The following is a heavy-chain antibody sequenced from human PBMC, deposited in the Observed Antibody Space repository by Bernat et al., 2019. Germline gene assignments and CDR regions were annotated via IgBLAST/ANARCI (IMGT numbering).Heavy chain of an antibody. CDR2: ISYDGSNK. V-gene: IGHV3-30*01. J-gene: IGHJ4*02. Sequence: QVQLVESGGGVVQPGRSLRLSCAASGFTFSSYAMHWVRQAPGKGLEWVAVISYDGSNKYYADSMKGRFTISRDNSKNRLYLQMNSLRAEDTAVYYCAAVTTFPVYWGQGTLVTVSS. CDR3: AAVTTFPVY. D-gene: IGHD4-17*01. CDR1: GFTFSSYA.